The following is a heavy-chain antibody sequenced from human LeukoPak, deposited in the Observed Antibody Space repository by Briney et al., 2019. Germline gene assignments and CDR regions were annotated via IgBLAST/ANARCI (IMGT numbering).Heavy chain of an antibody. V-gene: IGHV3-48*03. CDR1: GFTFSSYE. D-gene: IGHD4-17*01. Sequence: GGSLRLSCAASGFTFSSYEMNWVRQAPGKGLEWVSYISSSGSTIYYADSVKGRFTISRDNAKNSLYLQMNSLRAEDTAVYYCARDLMPNDYGDYWSAFDIWGQGTMVTVSS. J-gene: IGHJ3*02. CDR3: ARDLMPNDYGDYWSAFDI. CDR2: ISSSGSTI.